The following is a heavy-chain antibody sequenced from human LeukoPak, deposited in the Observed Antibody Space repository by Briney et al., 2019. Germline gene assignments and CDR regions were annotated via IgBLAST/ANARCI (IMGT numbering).Heavy chain of an antibody. CDR3: ARDTPIYSNYDDAFDI. Sequence: KPSETLSLTCTVSGGSISSYYWSWIRQPAGKGLEWIGRIYTSGSTNYNPSLKSRVTMSVDTSKNQFSLKLSSVTAADTAVYYCARDTPIYSNYDDAFDIWGQGTMVTVSS. J-gene: IGHJ3*02. CDR1: GGSISSYY. D-gene: IGHD4-11*01. CDR2: IYTSGST. V-gene: IGHV4-4*07.